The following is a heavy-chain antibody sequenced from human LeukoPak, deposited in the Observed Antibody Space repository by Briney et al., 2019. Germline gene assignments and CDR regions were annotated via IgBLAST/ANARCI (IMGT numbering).Heavy chain of an antibody. V-gene: IGHV3-30*02. CDR1: GFTFSSYG. D-gene: IGHD6-13*01. CDR3: AKSSSSSWYFDY. J-gene: IGHJ4*02. CDR2: IRHDGSNK. Sequence: PGGSLRLSCAASGFTFSSYGMHWVRQAPGKGLEWVAFIRHDGSNKNYADSVKGRFTISRDNSKNALYLQMNSLRAEDTALYYCAKSSSSSWYFDYWAQGTLVTVSS.